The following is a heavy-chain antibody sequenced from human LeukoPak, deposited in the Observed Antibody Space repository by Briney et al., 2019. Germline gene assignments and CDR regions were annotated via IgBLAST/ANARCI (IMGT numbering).Heavy chain of an antibody. CDR3: AREGWYVYYYYYMDV. CDR2: IWYDGSNK. Sequence: GGSLRLSCAASGSTFSSYAMSWVRQAPGKGLEWVAVIWYDGSNKYYADSVKGRFTISRDNSKNTLYLQMNSLRAEDTAVYYCAREGWYVYYYYYMDVWGKGTTVTVSS. CDR1: GSTFSSYA. V-gene: IGHV3-33*08. D-gene: IGHD6-13*01. J-gene: IGHJ6*03.